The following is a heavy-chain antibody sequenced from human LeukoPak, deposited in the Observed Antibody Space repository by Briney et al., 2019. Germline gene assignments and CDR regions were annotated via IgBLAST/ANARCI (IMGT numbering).Heavy chain of an antibody. V-gene: IGHV4-31*03. D-gene: IGHD4-17*01. CDR1: GGSISSGGYY. CDR2: IYYSGTA. J-gene: IGHJ4*02. Sequence: PSETLSLTCTVSGGSISSGGYYWSWVRQHPEKGLEWIGYIYYSGTAYYNPSLKSRVTMSVDTSKNQFSLRLDSVTAADTAVYYCARFSNDHGVKFDYWGQGTLVTVSS. CDR3: ARFSNDHGVKFDY.